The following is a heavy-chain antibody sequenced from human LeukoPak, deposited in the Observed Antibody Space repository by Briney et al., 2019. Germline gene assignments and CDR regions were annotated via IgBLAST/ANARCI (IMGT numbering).Heavy chain of an antibody. CDR3: ASLAVAGLSEGY. D-gene: IGHD6-19*01. V-gene: IGHV4-39*01. CDR1: GGSISSDSYY. CDR2: IYYSGST. J-gene: IGHJ4*02. Sequence: PSETLSRTCTVSGGSISSDSYYWAWIRQPPGKGLEWIASIYYSGSTYYNPSLKSRVTISVDTSRNQFSLKLSSVTAADTAVYYCASLAVAGLSEGYWGQGTLVIVSS.